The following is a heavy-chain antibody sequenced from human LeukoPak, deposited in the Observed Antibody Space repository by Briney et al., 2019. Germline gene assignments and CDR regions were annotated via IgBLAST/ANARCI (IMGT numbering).Heavy chain of an antibody. Sequence: PSETLSLTCTVSGGSISTDNCYWGWIRQAPGKGLEWVSVTYSGGNTYYADSVKDRFIVSRDNAKNSLYLQMNSLRVEDTAIYYCAGGDYNWNGFDPWGQGTLVTVSS. D-gene: IGHD1-20*01. J-gene: IGHJ5*02. CDR1: GGSISTDNCY. CDR2: TYSGGNT. V-gene: IGHV3-66*01. CDR3: AGGDYNWNGFDP.